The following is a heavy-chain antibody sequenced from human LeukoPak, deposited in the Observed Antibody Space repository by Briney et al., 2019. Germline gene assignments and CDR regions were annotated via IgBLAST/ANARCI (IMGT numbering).Heavy chain of an antibody. D-gene: IGHD5-24*01. J-gene: IGHJ4*02. CDR2: IHYSGST. CDR1: GGSISGYY. CDR3: ARHGQNDGYPLDY. V-gene: IGHV4-59*08. Sequence: SETLSLTCTVSGGSISGYYWSWIRQPPGKGLEWIAYIHYSGSTNYNPPLKSRLTISVDTSKTQLSLKLNSVTDADTAVYYCARHGQNDGYPLDYWGQGTLVSVSS.